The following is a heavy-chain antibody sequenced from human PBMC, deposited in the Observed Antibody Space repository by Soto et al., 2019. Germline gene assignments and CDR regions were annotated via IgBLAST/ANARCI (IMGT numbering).Heavy chain of an antibody. CDR2: IYPGDSNT. CDR3: ARQYVSAATIPLLSYQY. V-gene: IGHV5-51*01. Sequence: PGESLKISCKASGYSFSAYWIGWVRQMPGKDLEWMGIIYPGDSNTRYSPSFQGQVTISADRSISTAYLQWSSLKASDTAMYYCARQYVSAATIPLLSYQYWGQGTLVTVSS. CDR1: GYSFSAYW. J-gene: IGHJ4*02. D-gene: IGHD5-12*01.